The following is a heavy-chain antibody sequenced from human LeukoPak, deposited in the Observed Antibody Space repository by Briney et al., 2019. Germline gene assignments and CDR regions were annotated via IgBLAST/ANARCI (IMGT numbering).Heavy chain of an antibody. CDR3: AILSGSYYVFDY. CDR1: GYTFTSYY. V-gene: IGHV1-46*01. J-gene: IGHJ4*02. CDR2: INPSGGST. Sequence: ASVKVSCKASGYTFTSYYMHWVRQAPGQGLEWMGIINPSGGSTSYAQKFQGRVTMTRDTSTSTVYMELSSLRSDDTAVYYCAILSGSYYVFDYWGQGTLVTVSS. D-gene: IGHD1-26*01.